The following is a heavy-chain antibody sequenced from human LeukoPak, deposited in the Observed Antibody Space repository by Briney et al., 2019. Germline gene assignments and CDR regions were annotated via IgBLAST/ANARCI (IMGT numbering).Heavy chain of an antibody. CDR1: GGTFSSYA. Sequence: SVKVSCKASGGTFSSYAISWVRQAPGQGLEWMGGIIPIFGTANYAQKFQGRVTITTDESTSTAYMELSSLRSEDTAVYYCARGFHSRGWTDYWGQGTLVTVSS. D-gene: IGHD6-19*01. V-gene: IGHV1-69*05. CDR2: IIPIFGTA. J-gene: IGHJ4*02. CDR3: ARGFHSRGWTDY.